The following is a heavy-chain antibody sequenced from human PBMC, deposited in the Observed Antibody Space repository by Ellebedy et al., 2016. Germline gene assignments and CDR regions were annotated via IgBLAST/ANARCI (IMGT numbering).Heavy chain of an antibody. CDR2: IDIGATYI. V-gene: IGHV3-11*01. CDR1: GFRLSDYY. Sequence: GESLKISXEVSGFRLSDYYMSWVRQAPGKGLEWIAYIDIGATYILYEDSVKGRFTISRDNAKNTLYLQMSSLRADDTAVYFCARDKDDDGGATTFDLWGQGTLVTVSS. D-gene: IGHD4/OR15-4a*01. CDR3: ARDKDDDGGATTFDL. J-gene: IGHJ4*02.